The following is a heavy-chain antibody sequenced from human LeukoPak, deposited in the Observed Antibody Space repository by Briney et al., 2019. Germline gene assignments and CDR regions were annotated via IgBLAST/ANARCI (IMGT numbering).Heavy chain of an antibody. D-gene: IGHD1-26*01. J-gene: IGHJ4*02. V-gene: IGHV3-21*01. CDR3: ARESSGSYPHIDY. CDR2: ISSSSSYI. Sequence: GGSLRLSCAASGFTFSSYSMNWVRQAPGKGLEWVSSISSSSSYIYYADSVKGRFTISRDNAKNLLYLQMNSLRAEDTAVYYCARESSGSYPHIDYWGQGTLVTVSS. CDR1: GFTFSSYS.